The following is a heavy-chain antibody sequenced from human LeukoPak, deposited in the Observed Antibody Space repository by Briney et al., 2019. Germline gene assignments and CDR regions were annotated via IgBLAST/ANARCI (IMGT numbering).Heavy chain of an antibody. V-gene: IGHV3-23*01. Sequence: PGGSLRLSCAASGFTFSSYVMSWVRQAPGKGLEWVSAIIGSSDNTYYADSVKGRFTISRDNSKNTLYLHMNSLRAEDTAVYYCARDRGGPVAGTMDYWGQGTLVTVSS. D-gene: IGHD6-19*01. CDR2: IIGSSDNT. CDR3: ARDRGGPVAGTMDY. J-gene: IGHJ4*02. CDR1: GFTFSSYV.